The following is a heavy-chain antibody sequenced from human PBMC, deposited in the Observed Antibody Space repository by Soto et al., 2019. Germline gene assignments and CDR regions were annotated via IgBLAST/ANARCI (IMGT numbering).Heavy chain of an antibody. J-gene: IGHJ5*02. D-gene: IGHD1-1*01. CDR1: GYTFTTYG. Sequence: QIQLVQSGGEVRKPGASVKLSCKASGYTFTTYGISWVRQRPGQGLEGMGWISAFNGNTKSAQEFQGRVTMTTDTSTTTAYMEVKRLTSDDSAVYFCARGSGDTGSAWLDPWGQGTLVTVSS. CDR3: ARGSGDTGSAWLDP. CDR2: ISAFNGNT. V-gene: IGHV1-18*01.